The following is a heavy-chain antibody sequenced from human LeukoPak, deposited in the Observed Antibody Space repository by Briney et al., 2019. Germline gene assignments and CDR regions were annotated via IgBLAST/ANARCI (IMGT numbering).Heavy chain of an antibody. Sequence: PGGSLRLSCAASGFTVSSNCMTWVRQTPGKGLEWVSVIYSGGTTYYADSVKGRFTISTHNSKNTLYLQMNSLRAEDTAVYYCARGEVYFDSWGQGTLVTVSS. CDR1: GFTVSSNC. D-gene: IGHD1-26*01. V-gene: IGHV3-53*04. J-gene: IGHJ4*02. CDR3: ARGEVYFDS. CDR2: IYSGGTT.